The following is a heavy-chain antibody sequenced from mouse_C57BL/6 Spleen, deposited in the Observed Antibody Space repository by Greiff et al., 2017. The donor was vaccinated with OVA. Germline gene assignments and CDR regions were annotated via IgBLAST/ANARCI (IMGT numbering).Heavy chain of an antibody. V-gene: IGHV1-7*01. Sequence: VQLQQSGAELAKPGASVTLSCKASGYTFTSYCMYWVKQRHGQGLEWIGYINPSSGYTKYNQKIKGKATLTADKSSSTAYMQLSSLIYEDYAAYYCARRVITTEWFAYWGQGTLVTVSA. CDR2: INPSSGYT. J-gene: IGHJ3*01. CDR1: GYTFTSYC. D-gene: IGHD1-1*01. CDR3: ARRVITTEWFAY.